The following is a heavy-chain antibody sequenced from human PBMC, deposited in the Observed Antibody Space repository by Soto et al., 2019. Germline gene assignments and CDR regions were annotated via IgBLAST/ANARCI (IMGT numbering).Heavy chain of an antibody. Sequence: PGGSLRLSCAASGFTFSSYAMHWVRQAPGKGLEWVAVISYDGSNKYYADSVKGRFTISRDNSKNTLYLQMNSLRAEDTAVYYCARARFIPSWAWFDPWGQGTLVTVSS. D-gene: IGHD3-16*01. CDR2: ISYDGSNK. CDR3: ARARFIPSWAWFDP. J-gene: IGHJ5*02. CDR1: GFTFSSYA. V-gene: IGHV3-30-3*01.